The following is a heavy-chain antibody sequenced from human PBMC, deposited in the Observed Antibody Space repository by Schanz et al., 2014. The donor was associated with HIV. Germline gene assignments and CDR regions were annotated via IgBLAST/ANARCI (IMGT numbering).Heavy chain of an antibody. V-gene: IGHV3-33*03. CDR3: ASPLLYDSLDV. CDR1: GFSFSNFG. Sequence: QVQLVESGGGVVQPGHSLTLSCEASGFSFSNFGMHWVRQAPGKGLEWVAVIWYDGTEKYYADFVKGRFTISRDNAKNSLYLQMNSLRVEDTALFYCASPLLYDSLDVWGQGTTVTVSS. J-gene: IGHJ6*02. D-gene: IGHD3-22*01. CDR2: IWYDGTEK.